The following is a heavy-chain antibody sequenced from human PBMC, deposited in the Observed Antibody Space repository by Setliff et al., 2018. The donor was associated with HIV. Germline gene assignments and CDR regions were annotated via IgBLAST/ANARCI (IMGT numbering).Heavy chain of an antibody. CDR2: INGNGQPT. CDR3: VRDFEYWSGVFVWGYFHF. CDR1: GLTFSSFS. V-gene: IGHV3-64D*08. Sequence: GGSLRLSCSSYGLTFSSFSMNWFRQAPGKGLQYVAGINGNGQPTYYGDSVKGRFTISRDNSKNTLSLQLNSLRPEDTAMYHCVRDFEYWSGVFVWGYFHFWGQGTPVTVSS. D-gene: IGHD3-3*01. J-gene: IGHJ4*02.